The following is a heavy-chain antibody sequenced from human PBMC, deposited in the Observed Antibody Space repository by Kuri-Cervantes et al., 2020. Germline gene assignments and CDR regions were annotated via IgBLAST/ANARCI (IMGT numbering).Heavy chain of an antibody. CDR3: APLGGGATADY. V-gene: IGHV3-33*01. D-gene: IGHD1-26*01. CDR2: IWYDGSNK. CDR1: GFTFSSYG. Sequence: GESLKISCAASGFTFSSYGMHWVRQAPGKGLEWVAVIWYDGSNKYYADSVKGRFTISRDNSKNTLYLQMNSLRAEDTAVYYCAPLGGGATADYWGQGTLVTVSS. J-gene: IGHJ4*02.